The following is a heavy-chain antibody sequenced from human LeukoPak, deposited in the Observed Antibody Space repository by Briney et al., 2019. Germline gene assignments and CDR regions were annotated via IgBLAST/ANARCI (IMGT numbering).Heavy chain of an antibody. CDR1: GFTFSSHS. V-gene: IGHV3-48*02. J-gene: IGHJ4*02. CDR2: ISSSSSTI. CDR3: ARDGDYDILTGYYLVLDY. Sequence: GGSLRLSCAASGFTFSSHSMNWVRQAPGKGLEWVSYISSSSSTIYYADSVKGRFTISRDNAKNSLYLQMNSLRDEDTAVYYCARDGDYDILTGYYLVLDYWGQGTLVTVSS. D-gene: IGHD3-9*01.